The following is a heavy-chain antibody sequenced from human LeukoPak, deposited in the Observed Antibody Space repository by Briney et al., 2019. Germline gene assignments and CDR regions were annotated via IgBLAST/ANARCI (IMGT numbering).Heavy chain of an antibody. Sequence: GGFLRLSCAASGFTFSSYDMHWVRQATGKGLEWVSAIGTAGDTYYPGSVKGRFTISRENAKNPLYLQMNSLRAGDTAVYYCARADSSGYHFDYWGQGTLVTVSS. J-gene: IGHJ4*02. D-gene: IGHD3-22*01. CDR2: IGTAGDT. CDR3: ARADSSGYHFDY. CDR1: GFTFSSYD. V-gene: IGHV3-13*01.